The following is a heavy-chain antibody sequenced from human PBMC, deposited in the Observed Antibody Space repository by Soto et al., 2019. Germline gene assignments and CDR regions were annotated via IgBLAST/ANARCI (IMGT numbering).Heavy chain of an antibody. J-gene: IGHJ5*02. CDR2: INHSGST. CDR1: GGSFSGYY. V-gene: IGHV4-34*01. Sequence: PSETLSLTCAVYGGSFSGYYWSWIRQPPGKGLEWIGEINHSGSTNYNPSLKSRVTISVDTSKNQFSLKLSSVTAADTAVYYCASSTTMVRGVMSSWGQGTLVTVSS. CDR3: ASSTTMVRGVMSS. D-gene: IGHD3-10*01.